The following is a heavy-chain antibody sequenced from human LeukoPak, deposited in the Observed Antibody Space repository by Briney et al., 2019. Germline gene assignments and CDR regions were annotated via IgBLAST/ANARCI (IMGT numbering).Heavy chain of an antibody. CDR1: GFTFSSYT. V-gene: IGHV3-23*01. CDR3: AKDRAYCTSSTCLDQDF. Sequence: GGSLRLSCAASGFTFSSYTMKWVRQAPGKGLEWVSEISGSGDNTYYADSVKGRFTISRDNSKNTLYLQMNSLRDEDTAVYYCAKDRAYCTSSTCLDQDFWGQGTLVTVSS. J-gene: IGHJ4*02. CDR2: ISGSGDNT. D-gene: IGHD2-2*01.